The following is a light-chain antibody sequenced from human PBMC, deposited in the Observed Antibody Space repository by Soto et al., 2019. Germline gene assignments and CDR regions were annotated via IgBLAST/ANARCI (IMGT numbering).Light chain of an antibody. J-gene: IGLJ2*01. CDR2: RNN. CDR1: SSNIGSNY. CDR3: AAWDDSLSGQGV. V-gene: IGLV1-47*01. Sequence: QSVLTQPPSASGTPGQRVTISCSGSSSNIGSNYVYWYQQLPGTAPKLLIYRNNQRPSGVPARFSGSKSGTSASLAISGLRYEDEDDYYCAAWDDSLSGQGVFGGGTKVTVL.